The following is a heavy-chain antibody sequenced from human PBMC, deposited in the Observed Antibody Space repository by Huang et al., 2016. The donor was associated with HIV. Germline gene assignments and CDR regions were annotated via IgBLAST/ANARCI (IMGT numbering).Heavy chain of an antibody. J-gene: IGHJ5*02. D-gene: IGHD6-19*01. Sequence: VRLQESGPGLVKPSETLSLSCTVSGDSVSSYYWGWIRHPPGKGLEWIGSVYDSGNTKNNPRLKSRITISVETSKNGVSLNITSVSAADTAMYFCVRDQGRLAVGGIDNWFDPWGQGALVTVSS. CDR1: GDSVSSYY. CDR3: VRDQGRLAVGGIDNWFDP. CDR2: VYDSGNT. V-gene: IGHV4-59*02.